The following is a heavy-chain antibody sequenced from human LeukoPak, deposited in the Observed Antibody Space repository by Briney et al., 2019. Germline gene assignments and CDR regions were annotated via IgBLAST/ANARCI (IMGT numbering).Heavy chain of an antibody. CDR1: GGSVSSYY. CDR2: IYTNGST. CDR3: ARRHVRSGSALDY. D-gene: IGHD3-22*01. V-gene: IGHV4-4*07. Sequence: PSETLSLTCTVSGGSVSSYYWSWIRQPAGKGLEWIGRIYTNGSTYYNPSVKSRVTMSVDTSKNQFSLKLSSVTAADTAVYYCARRHVRSGSALDYWGQGTLVTVSS. J-gene: IGHJ4*02.